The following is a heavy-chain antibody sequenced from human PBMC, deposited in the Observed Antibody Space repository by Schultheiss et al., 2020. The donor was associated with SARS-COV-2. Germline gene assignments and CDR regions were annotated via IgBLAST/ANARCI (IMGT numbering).Heavy chain of an antibody. CDR1: GFTFSSYS. Sequence: GGSLRLSCAASGFTFSSYSMNWVRQAPGKGLEWVSVIYSGGSTYYADSVKGRFTISRDNSKNTLYLQMNSLRAEDTAVYYCARVGMVPYYYYGMDVWGQGTTVTVSS. V-gene: IGHV3-66*01. CDR2: IYSGGST. D-gene: IGHD3-10*01. CDR3: ARVGMVPYYYYGMDV. J-gene: IGHJ6*02.